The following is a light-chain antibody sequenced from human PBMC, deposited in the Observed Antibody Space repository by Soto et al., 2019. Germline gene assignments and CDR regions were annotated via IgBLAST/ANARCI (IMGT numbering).Light chain of an antibody. CDR2: VAS. J-gene: IGKJ1*01. CDR3: QQYNNWPRT. Sequence: EIVMTQSPATLSVSPGERATLPCRASQSVSSNLAWYQQKPGQAPRLLIYVASTRATGIPARFSGSGSGTEFTLTISSLQSEDFAVYYCQQYNNWPRTFGQGTKVDIK. CDR1: QSVSSN. V-gene: IGKV3-15*01.